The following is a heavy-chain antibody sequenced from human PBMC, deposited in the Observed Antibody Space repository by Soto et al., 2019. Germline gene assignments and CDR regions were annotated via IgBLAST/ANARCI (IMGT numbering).Heavy chain of an antibody. Sequence: SETLSLTCTVSGGSISSSSYYWGWIRQPPGKGLEWIGSIYYSGSTYYNPSLKSRVTISVDTSKNQFSLKLSSVTAADTAVYYCARRVCHYYDSSRYYCYFDYWGQGTLVTVSS. CDR2: IYYSGST. D-gene: IGHD3-22*01. CDR1: GGSISSSSYY. V-gene: IGHV4-39*01. CDR3: ARRVCHYYDSSRYYCYFDY. J-gene: IGHJ4*02.